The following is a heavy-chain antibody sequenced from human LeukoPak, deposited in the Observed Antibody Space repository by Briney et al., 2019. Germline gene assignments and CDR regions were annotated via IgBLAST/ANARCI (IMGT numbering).Heavy chain of an antibody. CDR3: AREEKYCSGGSCYSVGWFDP. D-gene: IGHD2-15*01. CDR2: INTNTGNP. CDR1: GGTLSNYA. J-gene: IGHJ5*02. Sequence: ASVTVSCTASGGTLSNYAISWVRQAPGQGLEWMGWINTNTGNPTYAQGFTGRFVFSLDTSVSTAYLQISSLKAEDTAVYYCAREEKYCSGGSCYSVGWFDPWGQGTLVTVSS. V-gene: IGHV7-4-1*02.